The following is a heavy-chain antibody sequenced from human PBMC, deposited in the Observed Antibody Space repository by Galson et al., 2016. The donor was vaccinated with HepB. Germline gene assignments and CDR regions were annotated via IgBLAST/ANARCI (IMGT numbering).Heavy chain of an antibody. D-gene: IGHD4/OR15-4a*01. CDR3: ARVGLWDAFDI. Sequence: SLRLSCAASGCIFNNYSMNWVRQAPGKGLEWLSYISSSSGTIYYADYVKGRFIISRDNAKNSLILQMNSLRDEDTAVYYCARVGLWDAFDIWGQGTMVIVSS. J-gene: IGHJ3*02. CDR1: GCIFNNYS. V-gene: IGHV3-48*02. CDR2: ISSSSGTI.